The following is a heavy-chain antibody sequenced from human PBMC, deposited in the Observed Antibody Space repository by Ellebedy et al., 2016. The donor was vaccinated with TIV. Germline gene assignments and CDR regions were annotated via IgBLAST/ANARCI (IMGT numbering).Heavy chain of an antibody. CDR3: AREGGIAAPIYYYYGMDV. J-gene: IGHJ6*02. Sequence: SVKVSCXASGGTFSSYAISWVRQAPGQGLEWMGGIIPIFGTANYAQKFQGRVTITADESTSTAYMELSSLRSEDTAVYYCAREGGIAAPIYYYYGMDVWGQGTTVTVSS. V-gene: IGHV1-69*13. CDR1: GGTFSSYA. D-gene: IGHD6-13*01. CDR2: IIPIFGTA.